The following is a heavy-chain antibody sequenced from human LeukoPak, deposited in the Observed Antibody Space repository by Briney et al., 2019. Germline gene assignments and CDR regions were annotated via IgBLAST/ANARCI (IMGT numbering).Heavy chain of an antibody. D-gene: IGHD2-2*02. Sequence: SETLSLTCTVSGGSIIKYYWSWIRQPAGKGPECMGRMYTSKSTTYNTSLKRRVTMSVDTSTNQFSLNLSSVNAADTAVYYCARGAPDIYTTSWSFYDYWGQGTLVTVSS. CDR3: ARGAPDIYTTSWSFYDY. J-gene: IGHJ4*02. CDR1: GGSIIKYY. CDR2: MYTSKST. V-gene: IGHV4-4*07.